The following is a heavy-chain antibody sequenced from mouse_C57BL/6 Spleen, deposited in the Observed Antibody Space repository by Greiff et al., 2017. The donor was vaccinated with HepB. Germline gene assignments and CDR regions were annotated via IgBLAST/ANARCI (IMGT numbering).Heavy chain of an antibody. J-gene: IGHJ4*01. CDR1: GYTFTSYW. V-gene: IGHV1-55*01. CDR2: IYPGSGST. CDR3: ARGRLNPYAMDY. Sequence: QVQLKQPGAELVKPGASVKMSCKASGYTFTSYWITWVKQRPGQGLEWIGDIYPGSGSTNYNEKFKSKATLTVDTSSSTAYMQLSSLTSEDSAVYYCARGRLNPYAMDYWGQGTSVTVSS. D-gene: IGHD3-2*02.